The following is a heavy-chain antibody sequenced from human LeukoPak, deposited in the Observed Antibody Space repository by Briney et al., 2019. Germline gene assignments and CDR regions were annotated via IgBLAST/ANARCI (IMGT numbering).Heavy chain of an antibody. V-gene: IGHV3-21*01. Sequence: GGSLRPSCAASGFTFSSYSMNWVRQAPGKGLEWVSSISSSSSYIYYADSVKGRFTISRDNAKNSLYLQMNSLRAEDTAVYYCARDWLGESLWFGESSFDYWGQGTLVTVSS. CDR1: GFTFSSYS. CDR2: ISSSSSYI. J-gene: IGHJ4*02. CDR3: ARDWLGESLWFGESSFDY. D-gene: IGHD3-10*01.